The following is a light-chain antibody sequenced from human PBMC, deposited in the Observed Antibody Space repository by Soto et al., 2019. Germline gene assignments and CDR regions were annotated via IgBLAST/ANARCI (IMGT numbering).Light chain of an antibody. J-gene: IGLJ2*01. Sequence: QSVLTQPPSASGTPGQRVTISCSGSSSNIESNTVNWYQQLPGTAPKLLIYSNNQRPSGVPDRFSGSKSGTSASLAISGLQSEDEAAYYCVAWDDSLNGLVFGGGTKVTVL. CDR2: SNN. CDR1: SSNIESNT. CDR3: VAWDDSLNGLV. V-gene: IGLV1-44*01.